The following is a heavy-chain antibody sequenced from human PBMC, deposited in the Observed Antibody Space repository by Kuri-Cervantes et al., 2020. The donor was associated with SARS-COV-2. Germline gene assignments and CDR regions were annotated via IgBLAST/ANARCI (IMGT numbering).Heavy chain of an antibody. V-gene: IGHV3-53*01. Sequence: GGSLRLSCAASGLAVRNTYMAWVRQAPGKGLECVSVIYSGGNTYYADSVKGRFTISRDSYKNTLYLQMNSLRAEDTAVYYCARAKSPNAALVPADYWGQGTLVTVSS. CDR2: IYSGGNT. D-gene: IGHD5-18*01. CDR3: ARAKSPNAALVPADY. CDR1: GLAVRNTY. J-gene: IGHJ4*02.